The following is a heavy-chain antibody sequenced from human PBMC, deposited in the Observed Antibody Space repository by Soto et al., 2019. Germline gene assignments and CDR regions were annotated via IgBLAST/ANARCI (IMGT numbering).Heavy chain of an antibody. V-gene: IGHV3-33*01. CDR3: ARDQGYCSGGSCSSYGLDV. D-gene: IGHD2-15*01. CDR1: GFTFSTYG. Sequence: VQLMESGGGVVQPGRSLRLSCAASGFTFSTYGIHWVRQAPGKGLEWVAVIWYDGSDGSSKYYADSVKGRFTISRDNSKKTLYLQMNTLGAEDTALYYCARDQGYCSGGSCSSYGLDVWGQGTTVTVS. J-gene: IGHJ6*02. CDR2: IWYDGSDGSSK.